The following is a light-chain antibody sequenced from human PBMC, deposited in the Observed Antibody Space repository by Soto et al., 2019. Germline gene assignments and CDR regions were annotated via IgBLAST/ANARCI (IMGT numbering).Light chain of an antibody. CDR1: QGISNY. Sequence: DIQMTQSPASLSASVGDRVTITCRASQGISNYIAWYQQKPWKAPKLLIYAASTLQSGLPSRFSGSGSGTDFTLTINSLQPEDVATYSCQKYSSVPLLGPGTKVDIK. CDR3: QKYSSVPL. V-gene: IGKV1-27*01. J-gene: IGKJ3*01. CDR2: AAS.